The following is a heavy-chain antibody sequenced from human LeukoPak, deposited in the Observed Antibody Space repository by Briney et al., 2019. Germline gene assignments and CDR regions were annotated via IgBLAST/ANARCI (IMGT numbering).Heavy chain of an antibody. V-gene: IGHV4-61*02. CDR3: ARARGYSGYDSYYFDY. CDR1: GVSISSGSYY. D-gene: IGHD5-12*01. J-gene: IGHJ4*02. CDR2: IYTSGST. Sequence: SQTLSLTCTVSGVSISSGSYYWSWIRQPAGKGLEWIGRIYTSGSTNYNPSLKSRVTISVDTSKNQFSLKLSSVTAADTAVYYCARARGYSGYDSYYFDYWGQGTLVTVSS.